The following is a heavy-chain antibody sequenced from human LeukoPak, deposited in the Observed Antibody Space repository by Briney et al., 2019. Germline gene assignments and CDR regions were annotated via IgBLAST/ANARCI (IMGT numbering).Heavy chain of an antibody. CDR3: AKKYSTGLDP. J-gene: IGHJ5*02. CDR2: ISGTGGST. CDR1: GFTFSTYS. D-gene: IGHD1-26*01. V-gene: IGHV3-23*01. Sequence: GGSLRLSCAASGFTFSTYSMHWVRQAPGKGLEWVSDISGTGGSTYYADSVKGRFTTSRDNSKNTLYLQMNSLRAEDTAVYYCAKKYSTGLDPWGQGTLVTVSS.